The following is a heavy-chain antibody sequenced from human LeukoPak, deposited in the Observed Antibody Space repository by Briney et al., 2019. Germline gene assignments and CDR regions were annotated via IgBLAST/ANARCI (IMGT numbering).Heavy chain of an antibody. CDR1: GDSISNYY. Sequence: ADTLSLTCSVSGDSISNYYWSWIRQPPGKGLEWIGYVHDGGSTNYRPSLKSRVTIAVDTSKNQFSLKLSSVTAADTAVYYCARGPGYDDNTGYAFQMDVWGQGTTVT. CDR3: ARGPGYDDNTGYAFQMDV. V-gene: IGHV4-59*07. CDR2: VHDGGST. J-gene: IGHJ6*02. D-gene: IGHD3-22*01.